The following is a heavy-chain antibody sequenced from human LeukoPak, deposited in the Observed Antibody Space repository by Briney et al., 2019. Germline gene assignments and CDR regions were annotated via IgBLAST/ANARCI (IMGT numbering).Heavy chain of an antibody. V-gene: IGHV3-23*01. CDR1: GFSFSDYA. J-gene: IGHJ4*02. CDR3: AKRMYGWYQIDY. Sequence: GGSLRLSCAASGFSFSDYAMSWVRQVPGKGLEWVSAITGPGEGTWYADSVQGRFTTSRDNSKNTLYLQMNSLRAEDTAVYFCAKRMYGWYQIDYWGQGTLVTVSS. D-gene: IGHD6-19*01. CDR2: ITGPGEGT.